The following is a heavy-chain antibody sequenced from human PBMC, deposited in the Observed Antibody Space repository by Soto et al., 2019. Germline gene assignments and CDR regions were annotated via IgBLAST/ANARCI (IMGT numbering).Heavy chain of an antibody. CDR3: AHRPLGRDWFDP. CDR1: GFSLSNARMG. CDR2: IFSNDEK. J-gene: IGHJ5*02. V-gene: IGHV2-26*01. Sequence: SGPTLVNPTETLTLTCTVSGFSLSNARMGVSWIRQPPGKALEWLAHIFSNDEKSYSASLKSRLTISKDTSKSQVVITMTNMDPVDTATYYCAHRPLGRDWFDPWGQGTLVTVSS.